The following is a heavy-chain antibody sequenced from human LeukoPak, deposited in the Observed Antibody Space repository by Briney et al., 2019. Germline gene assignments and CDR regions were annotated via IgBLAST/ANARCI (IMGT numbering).Heavy chain of an antibody. D-gene: IGHD2-21*02. CDR2: ISSSGSTI. V-gene: IGHV3-48*03. Sequence: GGSLRLSCAASGFTFCSYEMNWVRQAPGKGLEWVSYISSSGSTIYYADSVKGRFTISRDNAKNSLYLQMNSLRAEDTAVYYCARGPLGGHCSLDYWGQGTLVTVSS. CDR1: GFTFCSYE. CDR3: ARGPLGGHCSLDY. J-gene: IGHJ4*02.